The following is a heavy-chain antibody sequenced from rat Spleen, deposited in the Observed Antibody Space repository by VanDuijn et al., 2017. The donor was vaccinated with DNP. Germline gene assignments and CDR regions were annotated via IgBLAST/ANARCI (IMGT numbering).Heavy chain of an antibody. V-gene: IGHV3-3*01. CDR2: INSAGST. D-gene: IGHD4-1*01. CDR1: GYSITSSYR. Sequence: EVQLQESGPGLVKPSQSLSLTCSVTGYSITSSYRWNWIRKFPGNKLEWMGYINSAGSTNYNPSLKSRIPITRDTSKNQFFLQVNSVTTEDTATYYCVYGYYWGQGVMVTVSS. J-gene: IGHJ2*01. CDR3: VYGYY.